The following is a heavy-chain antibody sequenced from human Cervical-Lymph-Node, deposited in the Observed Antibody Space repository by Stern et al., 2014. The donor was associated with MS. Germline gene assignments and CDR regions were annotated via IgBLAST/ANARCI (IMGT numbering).Heavy chain of an antibody. CDR3: ARGELKEGLVRGMDV. D-gene: IGHD1-26*01. V-gene: IGHV1-69*01. J-gene: IGHJ6*02. CDR2: IIPFFGTA. Sequence: QMQLVQSGAEVKKPASSVKVSCKASGGTFSSYAISWVRQAPGQGIERMEGIIPFFGTANYAQKFQGRVTITADESTSTAYMELSSLRSEDTAVYYCARGELKEGLVRGMDVWGQGTTVTVSS. CDR1: GGTFSSYA.